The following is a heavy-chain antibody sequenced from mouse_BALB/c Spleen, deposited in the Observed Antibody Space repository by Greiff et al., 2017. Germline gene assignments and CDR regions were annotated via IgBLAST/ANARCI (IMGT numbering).Heavy chain of an antibody. D-gene: IGHD3-1*01. CDR2: ISSGSSTI. J-gene: IGHJ4*01. V-gene: IGHV5-17*02. Sequence: EVMLVESGGGLVQPGGSRKLSCAASGFTFSSFGMHWVRQAPEKGLEWVAYISSGSSTIYYADTVKGRFTISRDNPKNTLFLQMTSLRSEDTAMYYCARSGPGSYAMDYWGQGTSVTVSS. CDR3: ARSGPGSYAMDY. CDR1: GFTFSSFG.